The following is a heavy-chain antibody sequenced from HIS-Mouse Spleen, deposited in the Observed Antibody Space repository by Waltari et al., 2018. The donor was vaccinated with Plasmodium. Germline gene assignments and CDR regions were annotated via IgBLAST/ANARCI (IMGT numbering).Heavy chain of an antibody. J-gene: IGHJ4*02. Sequence: QVQLVESGGGVVQPGRSLRLSCAASGFTFLSYGMRWVRPAPGKGLEWVAVISYDGSNKYYADSVKGRFTISRDNSKNTLYLQMNSLRAEDTAVYYCAKDRRSSSWYVDYWGQGTLVTVSS. D-gene: IGHD6-13*01. CDR2: ISYDGSNK. CDR1: GFTFLSYG. V-gene: IGHV3-30*18. CDR3: AKDRRSSSWYVDY.